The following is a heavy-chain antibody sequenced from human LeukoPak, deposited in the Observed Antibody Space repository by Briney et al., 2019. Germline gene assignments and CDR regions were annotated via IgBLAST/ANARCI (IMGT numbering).Heavy chain of an antibody. CDR1: GDSINNYY. D-gene: IGHD6-6*01. J-gene: IGHJ5*02. CDR3: ARGSNWLDP. V-gene: IGHV4-59*01. CDR2: IYYSGNT. Sequence: SETLSLTCSVPGDSINNYYWSWVRQPPGKGLEWVGYIYYSGNTNYNPTLKSRVTISKETCKKQISLNLSSVTAADTAVYYCARGSNWLDPWGQGTLVTVSS.